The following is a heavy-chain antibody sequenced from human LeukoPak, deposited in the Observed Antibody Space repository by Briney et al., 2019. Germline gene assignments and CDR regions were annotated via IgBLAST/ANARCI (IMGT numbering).Heavy chain of an antibody. Sequence: GGSLRLSCAASGFTFSSYGMHWVRQAPGKGLEWVAVISYDGSNKYYADSVKGRFTISRDNSKNTLYLQMNSLRAEDTAVYYCAKGEGTAMAQYFDYWGQGTLVTVSS. CDR1: GFTFSSYG. D-gene: IGHD5-18*01. CDR3: AKGEGTAMAQYFDY. J-gene: IGHJ4*02. CDR2: ISYDGSNK. V-gene: IGHV3-30*18.